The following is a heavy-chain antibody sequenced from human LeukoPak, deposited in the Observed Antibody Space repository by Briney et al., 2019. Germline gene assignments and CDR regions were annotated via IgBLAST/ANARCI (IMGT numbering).Heavy chain of an antibody. D-gene: IGHD5-18*01. J-gene: IGHJ4*02. CDR2: ISGSGGST. V-gene: IGHV3-23*01. CDR1: GFTFSSDA. Sequence: RGALRLSCAASGFTFSSDAMSWVRQAPGERLGWVSLISGSGGSTYYADSVKGRFTISRDNSKNTLYLQMNSLRAEDTAVYYCANDLGWIQLNLGRGQGTLVTVSS. CDR3: ANDLGWIQLNLG.